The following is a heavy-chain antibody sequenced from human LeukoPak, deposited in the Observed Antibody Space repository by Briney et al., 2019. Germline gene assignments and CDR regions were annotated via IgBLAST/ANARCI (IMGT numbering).Heavy chain of an antibody. CDR1: GGSISSGGYY. Sequence: KPSETLSLTCTVSGGSISSGGYYWSWIRQHPGKGLEWIGYIYYSGSTYYNPSLKSRVTISVDTSKNQFSLKLRSVTAADTAVYYCAQMDTAVGTHWGQGTLVTVSS. J-gene: IGHJ4*02. CDR2: IYYSGST. V-gene: IGHV4-31*03. CDR3: AQMDTAVGTH. D-gene: IGHD5-18*01.